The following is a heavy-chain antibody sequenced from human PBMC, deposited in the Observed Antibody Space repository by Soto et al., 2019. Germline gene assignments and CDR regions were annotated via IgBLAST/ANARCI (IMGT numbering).Heavy chain of an antibody. D-gene: IGHD1-26*01. J-gene: IGHJ5*02. V-gene: IGHV2-5*02. CDR2: IYWDDDK. Sequence: SGPTLVNPTQTLTLTCTFSGFSLSTSGVGVGWIRQPPGKALEWLALIYWDDDKRYSPSLKSRLTITKDTSKNQVVLTMTNMDPVDTATYYCAHRHPSKGIVGATTSGWFDPWGQGTLVTVSS. CDR1: GFSLSTSGVG. CDR3: AHRHPSKGIVGATTSGWFDP.